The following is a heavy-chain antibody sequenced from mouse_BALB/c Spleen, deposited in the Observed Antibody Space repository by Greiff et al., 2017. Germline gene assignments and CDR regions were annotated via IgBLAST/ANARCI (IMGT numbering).Heavy chain of an antibody. V-gene: IGHV5-9*03. J-gene: IGHJ4*01. Sequence: EVKLVESGGGLVKPGGSLKLSCAASGFTFSSYTMSWVRQTPEKRLEWVATISSGGGNTYYPDSVKGRFTISRDNAKNNLYLQMSSLRSEDTALYYCASSHYDYDGYAMDYWGQGTSVTVS. D-gene: IGHD2-4*01. CDR1: GFTFSSYT. CDR2: ISSGGGNT. CDR3: ASSHYDYDGYAMDY.